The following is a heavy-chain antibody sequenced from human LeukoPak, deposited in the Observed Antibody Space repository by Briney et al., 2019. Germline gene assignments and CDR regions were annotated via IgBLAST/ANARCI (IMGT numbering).Heavy chain of an antibody. CDR2: IYYSGST. D-gene: IGHD3-10*01. J-gene: IGHJ4*02. Sequence: SQTLSLTCTVSGGSISSGDYYWSWIRQPPGKGLEWIGYIYYSGSTYYNPSLKSRVTISVDTSKNQFSLKLSSVTAAVTAVYYCARAEAPLWFGEFQGGYVDYWGQGTLVTVSS. CDR1: GGSISSGDYY. V-gene: IGHV4-30-4*01. CDR3: ARAEAPLWFGEFQGGYVDY.